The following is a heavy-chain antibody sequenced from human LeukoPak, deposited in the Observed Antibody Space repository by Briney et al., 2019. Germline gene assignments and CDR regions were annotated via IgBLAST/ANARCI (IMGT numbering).Heavy chain of an antibody. V-gene: IGHV1-69*05. CDR2: IIPIFGTA. CDR3: ARDRVGDVRLRFLTWGYMDF. J-gene: IGHJ6*03. CDR1: GGTFSSYA. Sequence: SVKVSCKASGGTFSSYAISWVRQAPGQGLEWMGGIIPIFGTANYAQKFQGRVTITTDESTSTAYMELSSLRSEDTAVYYCARDRVGDVRLRFLTWGYMDFWGKGTTVTVSS. D-gene: IGHD3-3*01.